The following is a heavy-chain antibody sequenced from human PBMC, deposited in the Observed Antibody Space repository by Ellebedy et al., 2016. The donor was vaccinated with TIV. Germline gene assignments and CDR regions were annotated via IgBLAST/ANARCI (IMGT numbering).Heavy chain of an antibody. J-gene: IGHJ6*02. V-gene: IGHV4-4*07. D-gene: IGHD3-10*01. Sequence: MPSETLSLTCTVSGASIRSFHWGWVRQAAGRGLEWIGRIYPSGITQYNPSLRGRVTMSLDTSEKRVSLQLTSVTAADSAMYYCATDVSGSGYYYHYGLDVWGPGITVTVSS. CDR3: ATDVSGSGYYYHYGLDV. CDR2: IYPSGIT. CDR1: GASIRSFH.